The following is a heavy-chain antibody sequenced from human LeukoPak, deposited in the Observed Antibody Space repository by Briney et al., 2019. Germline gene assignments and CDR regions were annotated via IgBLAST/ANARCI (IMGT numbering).Heavy chain of an antibody. Sequence: PGRSLRLSCTASGLTFSSSDMHWVRHAPARGLDWVSLINHDGTNTYYADSVKGRFTISRDNSQNTLYLQMNSLRGEDTAVYYCTNFDYWGQGTLVTVSS. J-gene: IGHJ4*02. V-gene: IGHV3-33*06. CDR2: INHDGTNT. CDR3: TNFDY. CDR1: GLTFSSSD.